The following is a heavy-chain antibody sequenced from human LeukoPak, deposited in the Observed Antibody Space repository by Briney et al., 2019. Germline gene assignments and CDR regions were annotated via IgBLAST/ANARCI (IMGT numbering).Heavy chain of an antibody. J-gene: IGHJ6*02. D-gene: IGHD2-2*01. CDR3: AAGGGPAAMYYYYYYGMDV. Sequence: PSETLSLTCTVSGGSISSSSYYWGWIRQPPGKGLEWIGSIYYSGSTYHNPSLKSRVTISVDTSKNQFSLKLSSVTAADTAVYYCAAGGGPAAMYYYYYYGMDVWGQGTTVTVSS. CDR2: IYYSGST. CDR1: GGSISSSSYY. V-gene: IGHV4-39*01.